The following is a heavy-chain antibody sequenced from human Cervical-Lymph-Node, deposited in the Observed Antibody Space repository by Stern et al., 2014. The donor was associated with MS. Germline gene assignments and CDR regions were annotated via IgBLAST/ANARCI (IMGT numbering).Heavy chain of an antibody. D-gene: IGHD1-1*01. Sequence: QVQLQQWGAGLLRPSETLSLTCAVHGASFTDNYWSWIRQTPGKGLEWIGEINHSGKTHHNPSLMSRVTLSVDTSTNQFYLKLNSVTAADTAVYYCARERKVERSARVFVSFDVWGQGTLLTVSS. J-gene: IGHJ3*01. V-gene: IGHV4-34*01. CDR3: ARERKVERSARVFVSFDV. CDR1: GASFTDNY. CDR2: INHSGKT.